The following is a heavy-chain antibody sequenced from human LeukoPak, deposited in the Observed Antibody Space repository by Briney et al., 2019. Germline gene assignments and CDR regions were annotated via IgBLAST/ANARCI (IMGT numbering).Heavy chain of an antibody. V-gene: IGHV3-23*01. CDR3: ANSRFWSGYWGVTARGPDDY. CDR1: GFTVSSNY. Sequence: PGGSLRLSCAASGFTVSSNYMSWVRQAPGKGLEWVSAISGSGGSTYYADSVKGRFTISRDNSKNTLYLQMNSLRAEDTAVYYCANSRFWSGYWGVTARGPDDYWGQGTLVTVSS. CDR2: ISGSGGST. J-gene: IGHJ4*02. D-gene: IGHD3-3*01.